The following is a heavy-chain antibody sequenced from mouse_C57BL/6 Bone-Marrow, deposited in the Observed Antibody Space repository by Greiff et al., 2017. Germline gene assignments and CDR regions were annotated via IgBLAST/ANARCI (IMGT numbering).Heavy chain of an antibody. CDR3: ARRGYSKPWFAY. V-gene: IGHV1-39*01. J-gene: IGHJ3*01. CDR2: IIPNFVTT. CDR1: GYSFPDSN. Sequence: PGPELVKPGASVKISCKAFGYSFPDSNMNWVKQSNGKSLEWIGVIIPNFVTTSSNQKFKGKATLPLDQSSSPPYMQLNSLTSEVSAVSYCARRGYSKPWFAYWGQGTLVTVSA. D-gene: IGHD2-5*01.